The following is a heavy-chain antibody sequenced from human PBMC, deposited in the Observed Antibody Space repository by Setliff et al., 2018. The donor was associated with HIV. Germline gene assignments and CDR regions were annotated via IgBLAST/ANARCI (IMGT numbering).Heavy chain of an antibody. CDR3: ASERSRGNYYYSMDV. CDR1: GYTFTNHY. J-gene: IGHJ6*03. CDR2: IDPENPTT. V-gene: IGHV1-69-2*01. Sequence: WASVKVSCKMSGYTFTNHYIHWIQQAPGKGLEWVGLIDPENPTTIYAAKFQGRVTITADTSTDTAYMELSSLRSEDTAIYYCASERSRGNYYYSMDVWGKGTTVTVS.